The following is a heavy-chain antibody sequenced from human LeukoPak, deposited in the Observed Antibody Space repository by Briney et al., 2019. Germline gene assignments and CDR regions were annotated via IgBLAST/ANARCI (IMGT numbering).Heavy chain of an antibody. D-gene: IGHD3-22*01. CDR2: IYYSGST. Sequence: SETLSLTCTVSGGSISSSSYYWGWIRQPPGEGLEWIGSIYYSGSTYYNPSLKSRVTISVDTSKNQFSLKLSAVTAADTAVYYCARDLYDSSGYSGAFDIWGQGTMVTVSS. J-gene: IGHJ3*02. CDR1: GGSISSSSYY. CDR3: ARDLYDSSGYSGAFDI. V-gene: IGHV4-39*02.